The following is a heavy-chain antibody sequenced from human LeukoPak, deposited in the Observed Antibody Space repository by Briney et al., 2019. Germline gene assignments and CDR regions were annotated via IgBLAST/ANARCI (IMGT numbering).Heavy chain of an antibody. CDR3: AKNNAGGDYYHR. J-gene: IGHJ4*02. V-gene: IGHV3-43*01. D-gene: IGHD2-21*01. Sequence: GGSLRLSCATSGFTFDHHSMHWVRQPPGKGLEWVSLITWDSSRTHYSGSVEGRFTISRDNSKSSLYLQMDSLRTEDTAIYYCAKNNAGGDYYHRWGQGTLVTVS. CDR1: GFTFDHHS. CDR2: ITWDSSRT.